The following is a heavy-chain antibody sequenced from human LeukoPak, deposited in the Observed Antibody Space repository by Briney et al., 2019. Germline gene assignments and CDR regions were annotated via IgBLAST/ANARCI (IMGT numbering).Heavy chain of an antibody. Sequence: ASVKVSCKVSGYTLTELSMHWVRQAPGKGLEWMGGFDPEDGETIYAQKFQGRVTMTEDTSTDTAYMELRSLRSDDTAVYYCARDGGAPYNWFDPWGQGTLVTVSS. CDR2: FDPEDGET. J-gene: IGHJ5*02. D-gene: IGHD3-16*01. V-gene: IGHV1-24*01. CDR1: GYTLTELS. CDR3: ARDGGAPYNWFDP.